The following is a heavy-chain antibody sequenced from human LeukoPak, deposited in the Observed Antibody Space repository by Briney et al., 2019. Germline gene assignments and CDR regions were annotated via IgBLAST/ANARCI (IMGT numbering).Heavy chain of an antibody. V-gene: IGHV4-38-2*02. CDR2: IYHSGST. J-gene: IGHJ4*02. CDR1: GYSISSGYY. Sequence: SETLSLTCTVSGYSISSGYYWGWIRQPPGKGLEWIGSIYHSGSTYYNPSLRSRVTISVDTSKNQFSLKLSSVTAADTAVYYCARLAGGGSYWGTTYYFDYWGQGTLVTVSS. CDR3: ARLAGGGSYWGTTYYFDY. D-gene: IGHD1-26*01.